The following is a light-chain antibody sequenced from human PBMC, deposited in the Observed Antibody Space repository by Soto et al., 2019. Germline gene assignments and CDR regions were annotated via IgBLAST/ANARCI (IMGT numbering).Light chain of an antibody. J-gene: IGKJ2*01. CDR3: QQYESYPYT. V-gene: IGKV1-5*03. CDR2: KAS. Sequence: DIKVTQYPSSLSLSVGDRVTITCRASQSISVWLAWYQQKPGKAPKLLTYKASYLQSGVPSRFRGSGSGTEFTLTITSLQPDDFATYFCQQYESYPYTFGQGTKVDI. CDR1: QSISVW.